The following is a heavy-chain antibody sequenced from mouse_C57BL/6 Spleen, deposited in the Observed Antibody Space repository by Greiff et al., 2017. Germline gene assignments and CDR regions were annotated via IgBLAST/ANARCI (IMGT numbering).Heavy chain of an antibody. CDR3: ARRGLWSRGVFFAY. J-gene: IGHJ3*01. Sequence: QVQLQQPGAELVMPGASVKLSCKASGYTFTSYWMHWVKQRPGQGLEWIGEIDPSDSYTNYNQKFKGKSTLTVDKSSSTAYMQLSSLTSEYSAVYYCARRGLWSRGVFFAYWGQGTLVTVSA. CDR2: IDPSDSYT. V-gene: IGHV1-69*01. CDR1: GYTFTSYW. D-gene: IGHD2-2*01.